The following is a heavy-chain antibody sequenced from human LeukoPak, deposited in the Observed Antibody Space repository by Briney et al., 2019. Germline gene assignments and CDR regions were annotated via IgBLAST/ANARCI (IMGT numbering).Heavy chain of an antibody. CDR1: GLTFGNYG. D-gene: IGHD3-10*01. CDR2: IGGGGYTT. J-gene: IGHJ4*01. V-gene: IGHV3-23*01. Sequence: GGSLRLSCVASGLTFGNYGMNWVRQAPGRGLEWVSSIGGGGYTTYYADSVRGRVTNSRDNSKNSMYLQMSSLKAEDTAIYYCAEVESSYCRIWGQGTLVTVSS. CDR3: AEVESSYCRI.